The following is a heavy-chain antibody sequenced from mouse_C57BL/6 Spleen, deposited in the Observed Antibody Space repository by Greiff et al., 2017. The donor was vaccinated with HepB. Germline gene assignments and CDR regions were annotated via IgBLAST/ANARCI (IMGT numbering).Heavy chain of an antibody. Sequence: QVQLQQPGAELVRPGSSVKLSCKASGYTFTSYWMDWVKQRPGQGLEWIGNIYPSDSETHYNQKFKDKATLTVDKSSSTAYMQLSSLTSEDSAVYYCALAYYTPMDYWGQGTSVTVSS. CDR3: ALAYYTPMDY. CDR2: IYPSDSET. V-gene: IGHV1-61*01. D-gene: IGHD2-12*01. CDR1: GYTFTSYW. J-gene: IGHJ4*01.